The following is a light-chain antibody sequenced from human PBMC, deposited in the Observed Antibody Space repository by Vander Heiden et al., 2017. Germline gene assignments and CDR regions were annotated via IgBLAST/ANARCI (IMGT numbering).Light chain of an antibody. CDR2: GNI. Sequence: QTVLMQPPSVPGALGLRVTITCTGSSSNIGAGSDVHWYQQLPGTAPKLVIYGNINRPSGVPDRFSGSKSGASASLAITGLQAADEADYYCQSYYSSRSAVVFGGGTKLTVL. J-gene: IGLJ2*01. CDR1: SSNIGAGSD. CDR3: QSYYSSRSAVV. V-gene: IGLV1-40*01.